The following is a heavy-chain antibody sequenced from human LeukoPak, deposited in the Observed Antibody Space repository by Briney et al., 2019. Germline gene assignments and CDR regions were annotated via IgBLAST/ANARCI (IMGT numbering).Heavy chain of an antibody. J-gene: IGHJ4*02. D-gene: IGHD1-26*01. CDR2: IYPADSYT. CDR1: GYSFTSYW. Sequence: GESLKISCKGYGYSFTSYWIGWVRQMPGKGLEWMGIIYPADSYTRYSPSFQGQVTISADKSISTAYLQWSSLKASDTAMYYCARLLGATSGWDYFDYWGQGTLVTVSS. V-gene: IGHV5-51*01. CDR3: ARLLGATSGWDYFDY.